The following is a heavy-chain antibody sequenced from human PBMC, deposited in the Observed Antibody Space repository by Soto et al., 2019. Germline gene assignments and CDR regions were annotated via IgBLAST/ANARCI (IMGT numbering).Heavy chain of an antibody. J-gene: IGHJ4*02. CDR3: AKRGSGSYYAD. CDR2: ISGSGDST. D-gene: IGHD3-10*01. CDR1: EFTFSSYA. V-gene: IGHV3-23*01. Sequence: EVQLLESGGGLVQPGGSLRLSCAALEFTFSSYAMRWVRQAPGRGLEWVSAISGSGDSTYYADSVKGGFTISRDNSKNTLYLQMNSLRAEDTAVYYCAKRGSGSYYADWGQGTLVTVSS.